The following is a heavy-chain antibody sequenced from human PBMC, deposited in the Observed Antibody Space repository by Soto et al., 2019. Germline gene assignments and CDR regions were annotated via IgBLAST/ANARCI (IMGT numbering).Heavy chain of an antibody. CDR1: GGSISSSSYY. CDR2: IYYSGST. V-gene: IGHV4-39*01. CDR3: ARPSAGYYDFWSGRSEGWFDP. Sequence: PSETLSLTCTVSGGSISSSSYYWGWIRQPPGKGLEWIGSIYYSGSTYYNPSLKSRVTISVDTSKNQFSLKLSSVTAADTAVYYCARPSAGYYDFWSGRSEGWFDPWGQGTLVTVSS. J-gene: IGHJ5*02. D-gene: IGHD3-3*01.